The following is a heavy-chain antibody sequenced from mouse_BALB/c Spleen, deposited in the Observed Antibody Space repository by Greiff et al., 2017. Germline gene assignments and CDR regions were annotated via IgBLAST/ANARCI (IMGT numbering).Heavy chain of an antibody. Sequence: EVQGVESGGGLVQPGGSLKLSCAASGFTFSSYGMSWVRQTPDKRLELVATINSNGGSTYYPDSVKGRFTISRDNAKNTLYLQMSSLKSEDTAMYYCARGGYDYDGAYWGQGTLVTVSA. J-gene: IGHJ3*01. CDR1: GFTFSSYG. CDR3: ARGGYDYDGAY. CDR2: INSNGGST. D-gene: IGHD2-4*01. V-gene: IGHV5-6-3*01.